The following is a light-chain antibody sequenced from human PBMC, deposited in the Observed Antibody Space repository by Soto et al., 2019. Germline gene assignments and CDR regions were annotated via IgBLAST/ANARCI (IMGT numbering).Light chain of an antibody. CDR3: QQYNNRPPIT. J-gene: IGKJ5*01. CDR2: GAS. Sequence: EIVMSKARAALSVSPGERATLSCRASQSVSSNLAWYQQKPVQAPRLLIYGASTRATGIPARFSGSGSGTEFTLTISILQSEDFAVYYCQQYNNRPPITFGQGTRLELK. CDR1: QSVSSN. V-gene: IGKV3-15*01.